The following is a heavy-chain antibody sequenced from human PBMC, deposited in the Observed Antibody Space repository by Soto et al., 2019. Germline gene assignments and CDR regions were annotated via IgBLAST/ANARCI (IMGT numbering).Heavy chain of an antibody. D-gene: IGHD2-21*02. CDR3: ARGGACGGDCYSEDAFDI. CDR1: GGSITSGGYY. CDR2: IYYSGST. Sequence: SETLSLTCTVSGGSITSGGYYWSWIRQPPGKGLEWIGYIYYSGSTYYNPSLKSRVTISVDTSKNQFSLKLSSVTAADTAVYYCARGGACGGDCYSEDAFDIWGQGTMVTVSS. V-gene: IGHV4-30-4*08. J-gene: IGHJ3*02.